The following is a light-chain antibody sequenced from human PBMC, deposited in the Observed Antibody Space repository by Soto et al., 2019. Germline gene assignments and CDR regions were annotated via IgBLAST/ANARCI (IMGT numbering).Light chain of an antibody. CDR3: QQYGSSPQT. V-gene: IGKV3-20*01. J-gene: IGKJ1*01. CDR1: QTVGRS. CDR2: DAS. Sequence: NVLTQARATLSLSPGDRARLSSRASQTVGRSLAWYQQKPGQAPRLLISDASNRATGIPARFSGSGSGTEFTLTISRLEPEDFAVYYCQQYGSSPQTFGQGTKVDI.